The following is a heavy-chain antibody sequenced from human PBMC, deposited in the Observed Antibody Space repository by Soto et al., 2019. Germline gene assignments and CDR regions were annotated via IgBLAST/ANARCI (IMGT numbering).Heavy chain of an antibody. Sequence: LSLTCTVSGGSISSYYWSWIRQRAGKGLEWIGRIYTSGSTNYNPSLKSRVTMSVDTSKNQFSLKLSSVTAADTAVYYCARNGGSSSWRYYYYYYGMDVWGQGTTVTV. CDR1: GGSISSYY. V-gene: IGHV4-4*07. D-gene: IGHD6-13*01. CDR2: IYTSGST. J-gene: IGHJ6*02. CDR3: ARNGGSSSWRYYYYYYGMDV.